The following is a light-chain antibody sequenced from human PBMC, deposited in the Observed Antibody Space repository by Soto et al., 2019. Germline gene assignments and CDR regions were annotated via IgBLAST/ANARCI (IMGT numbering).Light chain of an antibody. CDR2: TTS. V-gene: IGKV1-39*01. Sequence: DIQMTQSPPSLSASVADSVTITCRSSQTINNYLNWYQQKPGQAPQLLIHTTSTLQSGAPSRLSGSGSGTDYTLTINSLQPEDFATYYCQQTNKSTLTFGQGTKVDIX. J-gene: IGKJ1*01. CDR3: QQTNKSTLT. CDR1: QTINNY.